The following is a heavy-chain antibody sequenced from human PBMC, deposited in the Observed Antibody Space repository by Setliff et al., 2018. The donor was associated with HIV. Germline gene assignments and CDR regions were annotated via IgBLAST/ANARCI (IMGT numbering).Heavy chain of an antibody. CDR3: ARHANYDFWSGYWGYYFDY. CDR2: IYTSGST. V-gene: IGHV4-4*09. Sequence: PSETLSLTCTVSGGSISTYYWSWIRQPPGKGLEWIGYIYTSGSTNYNPSLKTRVTISIDTSKNQVSLKLRSVTAADTAVYYCARHANYDFWSGYWGYYFDYWGQGTLVTVSS. D-gene: IGHD3-3*01. CDR1: GGSISTYY. J-gene: IGHJ4*02.